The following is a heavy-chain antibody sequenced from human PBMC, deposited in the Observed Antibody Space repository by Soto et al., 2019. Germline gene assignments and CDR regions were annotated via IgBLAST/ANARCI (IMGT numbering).Heavy chain of an antibody. CDR1: GFTFSSNS. V-gene: IGHV3-48*02. J-gene: IGHJ6*02. CDR2: ISSSSSTI. Sequence: EVQLVESGGGLVQPGGSLRLSCAASGFTFSSNSMNWVRQAPGKGLEWVSYISSSSSTIYYADSVKGRFTISRDNAKNLLYLQMNSLRDEDTAVYYCARGYYGLDVWGQGTTVTVSS. CDR3: ARGYYGLDV.